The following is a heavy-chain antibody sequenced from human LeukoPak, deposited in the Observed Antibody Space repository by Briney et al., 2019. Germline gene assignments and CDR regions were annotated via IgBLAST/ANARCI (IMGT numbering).Heavy chain of an antibody. J-gene: IGHJ3*02. D-gene: IGHD7-27*01. CDR1: GGSFDGYS. V-gene: IGHV4-34*01. Sequence: SETLSLTCAVYGGSFDGYSWSWIRQPPGKGLEWIGEVNHSGRANCNPSLKSRATITADTSKNQFSLKVTSVTAADTATYYCARHLTGERAFDIWGQGTLVTVSS. CDR3: ARHLTGERAFDI. CDR2: VNHSGRA.